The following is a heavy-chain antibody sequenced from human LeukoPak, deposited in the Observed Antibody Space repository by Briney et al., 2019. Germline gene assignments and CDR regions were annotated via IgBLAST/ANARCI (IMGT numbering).Heavy chain of an antibody. D-gene: IGHD3-3*01. CDR1: GGSISSHY. CDR3: ARSLYDFWSGYYGWFDP. V-gene: IGHV4-59*11. J-gene: IGHJ5*02. Sequence: SETLSLNGAVPGGSISSHYWSWIRQPPRKGLDWIGYIYYSGSNNYDPSLKSRVIISVDTSKNQFSLKLSSVTAADTAVYYCARSLYDFWSGYYGWFDPWGQGTLVTVSS. CDR2: IYYSGSN.